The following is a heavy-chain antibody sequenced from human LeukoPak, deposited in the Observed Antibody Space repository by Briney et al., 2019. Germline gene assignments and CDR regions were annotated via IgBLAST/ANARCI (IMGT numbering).Heavy chain of an antibody. D-gene: IGHD3-22*01. Sequence: GGSLRLSCAASGFTFSRYWMSWVRQAPGKGLEWVATIKQDGSDEYYVDSVKGRFTISRDNAKNSLYLQMDGLRAEDTAVYHCARKLYYYGTSPAGWFDPWGQGTLVTVSS. V-gene: IGHV3-7*01. J-gene: IGHJ5*02. CDR3: ARKLYYYGTSPAGWFDP. CDR1: GFTFSRYW. CDR2: IKQDGSDE.